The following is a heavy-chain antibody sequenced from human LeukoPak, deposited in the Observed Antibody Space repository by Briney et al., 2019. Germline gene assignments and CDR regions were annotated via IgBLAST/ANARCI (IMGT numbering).Heavy chain of an antibody. J-gene: IGHJ4*02. CDR1: GYTFTGYY. CDR2: INPNSGGT. V-gene: IGHV1-2*02. CDR3: ARYDFWSGYQFDY. D-gene: IGHD3-3*01. Sequence: ASVKVSCKASGYTFTGYYMHWVRQAPGQGLEWMGWINPNSGGTNYAQKFQGRVTMTRDTSISTAYMELSRLRSDDTAVYYCARYDFWSGYQFDYWGQGTLVTVSS.